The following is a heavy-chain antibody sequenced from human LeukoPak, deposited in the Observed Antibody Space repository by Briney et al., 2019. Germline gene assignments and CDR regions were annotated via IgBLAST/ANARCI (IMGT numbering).Heavy chain of an antibody. CDR2: IYYSGST. V-gene: IGHV4-39*07. J-gene: IGHJ3*02. D-gene: IGHD1-26*01. Sequence: PSETLSLTCTVSGGSISSSSYYWGWIRQPPGKGLEWIGSIYYSGSTYYNPSLKSRVTISVDTSKNQFSLKLSSVTAADTAVYYCARDAVSGSYYNDAFDIWGQGTMVTVSS. CDR3: ARDAVSGSYYNDAFDI. CDR1: GGSISSSSYY.